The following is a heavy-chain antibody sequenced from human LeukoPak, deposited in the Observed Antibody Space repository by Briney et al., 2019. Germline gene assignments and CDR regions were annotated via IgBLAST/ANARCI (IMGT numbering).Heavy chain of an antibody. CDR2: INHSGST. D-gene: IGHD4/OR15-4a*01. Sequence: SETQSLTCAVYGGSFSGYYWSWIRQPPGKGLEWIGEINHSGSTNYNPSLKSRVTMSVDTSKNQFSLMLRSVTAADTAVYYCARDHLPAGAPGYYMDVWGKGTTVTVSS. CDR3: ARDHLPAGAPGYYMDV. J-gene: IGHJ6*03. CDR1: GGSFSGYY. V-gene: IGHV4-34*01.